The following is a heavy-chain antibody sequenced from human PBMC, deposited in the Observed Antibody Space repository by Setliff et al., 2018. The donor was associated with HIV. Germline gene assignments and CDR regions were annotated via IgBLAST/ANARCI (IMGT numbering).Heavy chain of an antibody. CDR1: GLSMSYNY. J-gene: IGHJ4*02. D-gene: IGHD5-18*01. V-gene: IGHV4-59*12. CDR3: AREGKTALVTKYFDY. Sequence: ASETLSLTCTVSGLSMSYNYWTWIRQSPGKGLEWIGYVHYSGSTRYNPSLKSRLTISRDTSKNQFSLRMKSVTAADTAVYYCAREGKTALVTKYFDYWGQGTLVTVSS. CDR2: VHYSGST.